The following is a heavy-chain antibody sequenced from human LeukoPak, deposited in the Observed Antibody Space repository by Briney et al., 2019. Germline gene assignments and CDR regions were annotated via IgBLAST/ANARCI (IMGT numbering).Heavy chain of an antibody. D-gene: IGHD3-10*01. V-gene: IGHV1-2*02. Sequence: ASVKVSCKASGYTFTDYYIQWLRQAPGQGPEWMGWVKPDSGDTYYAQKLQGRFTMTRDTSISTAFTELSMLTSADTAVYYCAKHLWFGDTGYFDSWGQGTLVVVSS. CDR2: VKPDSGDT. CDR1: GYTFTDYY. CDR3: AKHLWFGDTGYFDS. J-gene: IGHJ4*02.